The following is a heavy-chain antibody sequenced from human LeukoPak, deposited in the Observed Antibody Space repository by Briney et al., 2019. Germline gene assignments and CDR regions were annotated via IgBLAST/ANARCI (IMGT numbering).Heavy chain of an antibody. CDR2: ISSDGSEK. V-gene: IGHV3-30*18. Sequence: GGSLRLFCAASGFTFSSYSMNWVRQAPGKGPEWVAVISSDGSEKYYVDSVKGRFTISRDNAKNTLYLQMNSLRPEDTAVYYCAKGQRGITSAAGGHLFDSWGQGTLVTVSS. J-gene: IGHJ4*02. CDR1: GFTFSSYS. D-gene: IGHD6-13*01. CDR3: AKGQRGITSAAGGHLFDS.